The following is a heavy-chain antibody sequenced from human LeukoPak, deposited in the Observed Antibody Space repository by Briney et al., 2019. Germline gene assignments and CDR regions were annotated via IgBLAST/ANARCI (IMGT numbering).Heavy chain of an antibody. Sequence: PGRSLRLSCAASGFTFDDYAMHWVRQAPGKGLEWVSGISWNSGSMGYADSVKGQFTISRDNAKNSLYLQMNSLRAEDTALYYCAKAGEVAVPYYFDYWGQGTLVTVSS. J-gene: IGHJ4*02. CDR3: AKAGEVAVPYYFDY. D-gene: IGHD6-19*01. CDR1: GFTFDDYA. V-gene: IGHV3-9*01. CDR2: ISWNSGSM.